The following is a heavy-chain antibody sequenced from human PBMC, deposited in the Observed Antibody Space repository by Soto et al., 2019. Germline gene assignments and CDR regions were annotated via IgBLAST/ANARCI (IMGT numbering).Heavy chain of an antibody. D-gene: IGHD2-8*02. CDR3: ARDKITGLFDY. CDR1: GGSFSGYY. CDR2: INHSGST. V-gene: IGHV4-34*01. Sequence: QVQLQQWGAGLLKPSETLSLTCAVYGGSFSGYYWTWIRQPPGTGLEWIGEINHSGSTNYNPSLKSRATISVDTPKNQFALKLTSVTAADPAVYYCARDKITGLFDYWGQGTLFTVSS. J-gene: IGHJ4*02.